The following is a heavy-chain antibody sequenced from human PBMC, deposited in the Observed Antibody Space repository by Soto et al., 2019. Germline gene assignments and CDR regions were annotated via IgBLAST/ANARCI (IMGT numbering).Heavy chain of an antibody. J-gene: IGHJ6*02. Sequence: GSLRLSCAASGFTFSDYYMSWIRQAPGKGLEWVSYISSSGSTIYYADSVKGRFTISRDNAKNSLYLQMNSLRAEDTAVYYCARFSVAGVHYYYGMDVWGQGTTVTVSS. V-gene: IGHV3-11*01. CDR2: ISSSGSTI. D-gene: IGHD6-19*01. CDR1: GFTFSDYY. CDR3: ARFSVAGVHYYYGMDV.